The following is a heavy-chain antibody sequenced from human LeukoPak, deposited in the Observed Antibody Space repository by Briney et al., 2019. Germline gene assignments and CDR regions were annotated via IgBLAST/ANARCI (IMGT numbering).Heavy chain of an antibody. Sequence: SETLSLTCTVSGGSISSYYWSWIRQPPGKGLEWIGYIYYSGSTNYNPSLKSRVTISVDTSKNQFSLKLSSVTAADTAVYYCARDGGYDSSGYFSDYWGQGTLVTVSS. J-gene: IGHJ4*02. CDR3: ARDGGYDSSGYFSDY. CDR1: GGSISSYY. CDR2: IYYSGST. V-gene: IGHV4-59*01. D-gene: IGHD3-22*01.